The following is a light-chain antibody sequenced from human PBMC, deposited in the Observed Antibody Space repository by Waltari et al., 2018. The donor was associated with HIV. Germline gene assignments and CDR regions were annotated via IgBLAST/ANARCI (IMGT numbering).Light chain of an antibody. CDR3: CSYAGSSTLV. V-gene: IGLV2-23*02. J-gene: IGLJ3*02. Sequence: QSALTPPASVSGSPGQSITISCTGTSSDVGRYNLVSWYQQTPGKAPKLMIYEVSKRPSGVSNRFSGSKSGNTASLTISGLQAEDEADYYCCSYAGSSTLVFGGGTKLTVL. CDR1: SSDVGRYNL. CDR2: EVS.